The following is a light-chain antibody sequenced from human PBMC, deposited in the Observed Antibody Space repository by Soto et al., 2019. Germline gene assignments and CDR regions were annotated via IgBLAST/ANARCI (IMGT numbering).Light chain of an antibody. J-gene: IGLJ1*01. Sequence: QSVLTQPRSVSGSPGQSVTISCTGTSSDVGGYNHVSWYQQHPGKAPKLVIFDVTYRPSGVPDRFSGSKSGNTASLTISGLQPEDEADYYCCSYAGSQIHYVFGSGTKLTVL. CDR1: SSDVGGYNH. CDR3: CSYAGSQIHYV. CDR2: DVT. V-gene: IGLV2-11*01.